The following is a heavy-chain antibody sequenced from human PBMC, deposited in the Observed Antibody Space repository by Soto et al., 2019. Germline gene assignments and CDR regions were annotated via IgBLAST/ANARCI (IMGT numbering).Heavy chain of an antibody. CDR3: GRGAYSAVSVNLDY. CDR2: ISWDGGTK. J-gene: IGHJ4*02. V-gene: IGHV3-9*01. D-gene: IGHD6-13*01. CDR1: GFTFDDYD. Sequence: DVHLVESGGGLVQPGRSLRLSCAASGFTFDDYDLHWVRQPPGKGLEWLSVISWDGGTKGYASSVRGRFTISRDNADNSLDHQKNNLTVEDTGLYYWGRGAYSAVSVNLDYWGKGTLVSVSS.